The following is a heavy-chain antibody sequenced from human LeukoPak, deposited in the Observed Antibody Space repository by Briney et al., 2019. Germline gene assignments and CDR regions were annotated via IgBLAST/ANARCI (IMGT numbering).Heavy chain of an antibody. CDR3: AKEVFEYSSSSYFDY. CDR1: GFTFSSYG. D-gene: IGHD6-6*01. CDR2: IRYDGSNK. V-gene: IGHV3-30*02. Sequence: PGGSLRLSCAASGFTFSSYGMHWVRQAPGKGLEWVAFIRYDGSNKYYADSVKGRFTISRDNSKNTLYLQMNSLRAEDTAVYYCAKEVFEYSSSSYFDYWGQGTLVTVSS. J-gene: IGHJ4*02.